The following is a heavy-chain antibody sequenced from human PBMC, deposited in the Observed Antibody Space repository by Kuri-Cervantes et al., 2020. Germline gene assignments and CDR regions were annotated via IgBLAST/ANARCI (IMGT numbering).Heavy chain of an antibody. CDR1: GGSFSGYY. J-gene: IGHJ6*02. D-gene: IGHD6-13*01. CDR3: ARDAGEYSSSWSNYYYYYYGMDV. CDR2: INHSGST. Sequence: SETLSLTCAVYGGSFSGYYWSWIRQPPGKGLEWIGEINHSGSTNYNPSLKSRVTISVDTSKNQFSLKLSSVTAADTAVYYCARDAGEYSSSWSNYYYYYYGMDVWGQGTTVTDSS. V-gene: IGHV4-34*01.